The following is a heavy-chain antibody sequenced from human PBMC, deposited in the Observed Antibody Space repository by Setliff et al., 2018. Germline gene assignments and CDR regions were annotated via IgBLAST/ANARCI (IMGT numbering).Heavy chain of an antibody. CDR1: GGSISSGYH. D-gene: IGHD1-20*01. J-gene: IGHJ1*01. CDR3: ARGSLLTGRAD. CDR2: IYTSGST. Sequence: ASETLSLTCTVSGGSISSGYHWNWIRQPAGKGLEWIGRIYTSGSTNYNPSLKSRVTISVDTSQNQFSLKLSSVTAADSAVYYCARGSLLTGRADWGQGTVVTVSS. V-gene: IGHV4-4*07.